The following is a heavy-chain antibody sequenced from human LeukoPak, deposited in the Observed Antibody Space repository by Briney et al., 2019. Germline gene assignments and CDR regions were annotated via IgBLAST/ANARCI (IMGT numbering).Heavy chain of an antibody. J-gene: IGHJ4*02. CDR3: ARAIDTSGYYVVEEGYYDY. Sequence: GASVKVSCKASGYTFINYGISWVRQAPGQGLEWMGWISPYNANTNYAQKLQGRVTMTTDTATSTAYMELRSLRSDDTVVYYCARAIDTSGYYVVEEGYYDYWGQGTLVTVSS. V-gene: IGHV1-18*01. CDR2: ISPYNANT. CDR1: GYTFINYG. D-gene: IGHD3-22*01.